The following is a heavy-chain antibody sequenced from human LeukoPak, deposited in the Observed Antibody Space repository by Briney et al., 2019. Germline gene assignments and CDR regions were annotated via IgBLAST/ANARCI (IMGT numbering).Heavy chain of an antibody. CDR2: ISSSSSYI. CDR1: RFTFSSYS. J-gene: IGHJ4*02. D-gene: IGHD3-22*01. V-gene: IGHV3-21*01. CDR3: ARDGGIVVVGFDY. Sequence: PGGSLRLSCAASRFTFSSYSMTWVRQAPGKGLEWVSSISSSSSYIYYADSVKGRFTISRDNAKNSLYLQMNSLRAEDTAVYYCARDGGIVVVGFDYWGQGTLVTVSS.